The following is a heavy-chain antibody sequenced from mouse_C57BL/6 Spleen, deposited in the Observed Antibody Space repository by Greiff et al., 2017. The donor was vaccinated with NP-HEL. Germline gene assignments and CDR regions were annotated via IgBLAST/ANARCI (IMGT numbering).Heavy chain of an antibody. CDR3: AKTAAQATGWFAY. J-gene: IGHJ3*01. V-gene: IGHV2-5*01. Sequence: VQVVESGPGLVQPSQSLSITCTVSGFSLTSYGVHWVRQSPGKGLEWLGVIWRGGSTDYNAAFMSRLSITKDNSKSQVFFKMNSLQADDTAIYYCAKTAAQATGWFAYWGQGTLVTVSA. D-gene: IGHD3-2*02. CDR2: IWRGGST. CDR1: GFSLTSYG.